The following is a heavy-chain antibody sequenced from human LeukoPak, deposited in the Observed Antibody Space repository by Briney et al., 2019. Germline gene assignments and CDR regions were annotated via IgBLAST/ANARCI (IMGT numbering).Heavy chain of an antibody. CDR2: IYYSGST. V-gene: IGHV4-59*01. CDR3: TRVLNSGVSDY. D-gene: IGHD3-10*01. J-gene: IGHJ4*02. CDR1: GGSFSGYY. Sequence: SETLSLTCAVYGGSFSGYYWSWIRQPPGKGLEWIGYIYYSGSTNYNLSLKSRLTISVDTSKNRFSLKLSSVTAADTAMYYCTRVLNSGVSDYWGQGTLVTVSS.